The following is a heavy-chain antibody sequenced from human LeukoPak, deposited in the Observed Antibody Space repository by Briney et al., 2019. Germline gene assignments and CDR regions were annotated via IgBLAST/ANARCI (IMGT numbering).Heavy chain of an antibody. CDR3: ASLLRPGITYDAFDI. CDR2: IIPIFGTA. Sequence: SVKVSCKASGGTFSSYAISWVRQAPGQGLGWMGGIIPIFGTANYAQKFQGRVTITADESTSTAYMELSSLRSEDTAVYYCASLLRPGITYDAFDIWGQGTMVTVSS. V-gene: IGHV1-69*13. CDR1: GGTFSSYA. J-gene: IGHJ3*02. D-gene: IGHD3-3*01.